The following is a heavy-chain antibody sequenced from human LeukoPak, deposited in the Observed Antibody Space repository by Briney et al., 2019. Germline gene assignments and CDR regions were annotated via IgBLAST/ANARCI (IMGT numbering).Heavy chain of an antibody. D-gene: IGHD3-10*01. Sequence: VGSLRLSCAASGFTLYTFGSYWMHWVRQAPGKGLVWVSVIHNDGSGTNYADSLKGRTTISRDNAKNTLYLQMTSLGAEDTGVYYCVRGGFGHAMDVWGQGTTVVVSS. CDR1: GFTLYTFGSYW. V-gene: IGHV3-74*01. CDR3: VRGGFGHAMDV. J-gene: IGHJ6*02. CDR2: IHNDGSGT.